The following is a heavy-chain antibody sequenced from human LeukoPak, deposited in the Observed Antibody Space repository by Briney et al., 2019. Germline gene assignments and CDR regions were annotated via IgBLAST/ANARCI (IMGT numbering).Heavy chain of an antibody. CDR2: ISSGGSTI. CDR1: GFTFSTYE. CDR3: ARDQKYFNAFDI. Sequence: PGGSLRLSCAASGFTFSTYEMNWVRQAPGKGLEWVSYISSGGSTIYYADSVKGRFTISRDIAKNSLYLQMNSLRAEDTAVYYCARDQKYFNAFDIWGQGTMVTVSS. J-gene: IGHJ3*02. D-gene: IGHD3-10*01. V-gene: IGHV3-48*03.